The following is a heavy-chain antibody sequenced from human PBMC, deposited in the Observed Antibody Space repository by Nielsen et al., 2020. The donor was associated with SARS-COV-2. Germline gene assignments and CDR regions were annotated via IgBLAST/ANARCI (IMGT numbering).Heavy chain of an antibody. Sequence: GESLKISCAASGFTFSNPWMNWVRQAPGKGLEWVGRIKSKVDGGTTDYAGPVKGRFTIPRDDSKNTLYLQMNSLKTEDTAVYYCTTGGITMVRGVMQYWGQGTLVTVSS. V-gene: IGHV3-15*01. CDR1: GFTFSNPW. CDR3: TTGGITMVRGVMQY. D-gene: IGHD3-10*01. CDR2: IKSKVDGGTT. J-gene: IGHJ1*01.